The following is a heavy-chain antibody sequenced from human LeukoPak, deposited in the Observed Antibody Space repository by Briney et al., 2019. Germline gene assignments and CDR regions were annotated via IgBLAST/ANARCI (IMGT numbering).Heavy chain of an antibody. J-gene: IGHJ4*02. V-gene: IGHV4-39*01. D-gene: IGHD3/OR15-3a*01. CDR2: IYYSGNT. CDR1: GGSISSSSYY. Sequence: SETLSLTCTVSGGSISSSSYYWGWIRQPPGKGLEWIGSIYYSGNTYYNASLKSQVSISIDTSKNQFSLRLTSVTAADAAVYYCARQTGSGLFILPGGQGTLVTVSS. CDR3: ARQTGSGLFILP.